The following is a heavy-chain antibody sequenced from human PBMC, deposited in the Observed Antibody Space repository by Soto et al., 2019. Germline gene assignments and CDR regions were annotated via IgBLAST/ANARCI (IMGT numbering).Heavy chain of an antibody. CDR3: ARGEYSSSSRLVEPYPGADY. Sequence: QPAGSLRLSCAASGFTFSSYGMHWVRQAPGKGLEWVAVIWYDGSNKYYADSVKGRFTISRDNSKNTLYLQMNSLRAEDTAVYYCARGEYSSSSRLVEPYPGADYWGQGTLVTVSS. J-gene: IGHJ4*02. CDR1: GFTFSSYG. V-gene: IGHV3-33*01. D-gene: IGHD6-6*01. CDR2: IWYDGSNK.